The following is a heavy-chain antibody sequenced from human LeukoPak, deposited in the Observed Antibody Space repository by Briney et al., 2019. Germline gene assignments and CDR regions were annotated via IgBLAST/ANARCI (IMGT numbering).Heavy chain of an antibody. CDR3: AREGDPYYYYMDV. CDR2: INTNTGNP. J-gene: IGHJ6*03. Sequence: ASVKVSCKVSGYTLTELSMHWVRQAPGKGLEWMGWINTNTGNPTYAQGFTGRFVFSLDTSVSTAYLQISSLKAEDTAVYYCAREGDPYYYYMDVWGKGTTVTVSS. D-gene: IGHD2-21*02. V-gene: IGHV7-4-1*02. CDR1: GYTLTELS.